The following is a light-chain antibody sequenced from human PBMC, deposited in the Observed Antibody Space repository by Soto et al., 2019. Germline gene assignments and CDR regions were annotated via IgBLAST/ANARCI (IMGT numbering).Light chain of an antibody. V-gene: IGKV3-20*01. Sequence: EIVLTQSPGTLSLSPGERATLSCRASQSVSSSYLAWYQQKPGKAPRLLIYDASSRATGIPDRFSGSGSGTDFTLTISRLEPEDFAVYYCQQYGSSPLTFGGGTKVEI. CDR3: QQYGSSPLT. CDR1: QSVSSSY. CDR2: DAS. J-gene: IGKJ4*01.